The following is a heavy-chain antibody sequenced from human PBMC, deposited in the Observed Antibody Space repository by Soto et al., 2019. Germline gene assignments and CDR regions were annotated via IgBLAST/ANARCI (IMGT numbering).Heavy chain of an antibody. CDR1: GFSLSTGGVG. D-gene: IGHD2-21*02. CDR3: AHSRCGGDCLQSYSSHYYYGMDV. J-gene: IGHJ6*02. Sequence: QITLKESSPALVKPTQTLTLTCTISGFSLSTGGVGVGWIRQPPGKALEWLALIYWDDDKRYSPSLRSRLTITKDTSKNQVVLTMTNIDPVDTATYYCAHSRCGGDCLQSYSSHYYYGMDVWGQGTTVTVSS. CDR2: IYWDDDK. V-gene: IGHV2-5*02.